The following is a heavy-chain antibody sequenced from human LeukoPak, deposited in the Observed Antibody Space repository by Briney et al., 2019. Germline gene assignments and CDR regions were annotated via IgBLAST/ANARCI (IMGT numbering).Heavy chain of an antibody. D-gene: IGHD3-10*01. J-gene: IGHJ6*02. CDR3: AKDALVGNFGSGSKLYGLDV. Sequence: GGSLRLSCAASGFTFSNYDTHWVRQAPGKGLEWVAVISYDGSSKYYADYVKGRFTISRDNSRKTQYLQMNSLRPEDTAVYYCAKDALVGNFGSGSKLYGLDVWGQGTTVTVSS. V-gene: IGHV3-30*18. CDR1: GFTFSNYD. CDR2: ISYDGSSK.